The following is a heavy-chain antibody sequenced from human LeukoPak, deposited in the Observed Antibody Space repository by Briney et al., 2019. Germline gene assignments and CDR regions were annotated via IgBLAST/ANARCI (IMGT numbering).Heavy chain of an antibody. Sequence: PGGSLRLSCAPSGCTFSNFWMSWVRQAPGKGLEWVANIKPDGSEKYYADSVKGRFTISRDNAKNSLYLQMNSLRAEDTAVYYCARHINWGFDYWGQGTPVTVSS. CDR3: ARHINWGFDY. J-gene: IGHJ4*02. D-gene: IGHD7-27*01. CDR2: IKPDGSEK. CDR1: GCTFSNFW. V-gene: IGHV3-7*01.